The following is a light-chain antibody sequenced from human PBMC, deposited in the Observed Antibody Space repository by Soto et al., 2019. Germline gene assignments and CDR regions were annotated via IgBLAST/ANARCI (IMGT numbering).Light chain of an antibody. CDR3: HQAYTFPNT. J-gene: IGKJ5*01. Sequence: DIQMTQSPSFMSASVGDRVTVTCRASQGINRWLAGYQQKPGKAHKLLIYTTSTLASGVPSRFIGGGSGTDFSLIIDRLKPAHFETYYCHQAYTFPNTIGQGTRLEIK. CDR2: TTS. CDR1: QGINRW. V-gene: IGKV1-12*01.